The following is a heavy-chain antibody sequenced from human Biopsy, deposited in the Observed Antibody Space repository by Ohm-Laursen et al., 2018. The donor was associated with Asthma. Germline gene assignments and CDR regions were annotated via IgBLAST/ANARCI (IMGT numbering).Heavy chain of an antibody. CDR3: ARTYYDFLTGQVKDVFGV. V-gene: IGHV1-3*01. Sequence: ASVKVSCKASGYNFISSAIHWVRQAPGQRLEWMGWINAGNGNTKYSQKFQGRVTITRDTSASTAYMELRSLRSEDTATYYCARTYYDFLTGQVKDVFGVWGQGTMVTVSS. CDR2: INAGNGNT. CDR1: GYNFISSA. J-gene: IGHJ3*01. D-gene: IGHD3-9*01.